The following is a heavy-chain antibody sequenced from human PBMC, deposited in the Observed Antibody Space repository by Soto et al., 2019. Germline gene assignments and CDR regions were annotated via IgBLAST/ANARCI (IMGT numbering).Heavy chain of an antibody. Sequence: QVQLVESGGGVVQPGGSLSLSCEASGFTFSNYGRHWSRQAPGKGLEWVAVIWYVGNNKYYADSVKGRFTISRDNSNNTLYVQMTSLRAEDTAVYYCARGLHSLFDYWGQGTLVTVSS. J-gene: IGHJ4*02. CDR1: GFTFSNYG. CDR2: IWYVGNNK. D-gene: IGHD2-21*01. V-gene: IGHV3-33*01. CDR3: ARGLHSLFDY.